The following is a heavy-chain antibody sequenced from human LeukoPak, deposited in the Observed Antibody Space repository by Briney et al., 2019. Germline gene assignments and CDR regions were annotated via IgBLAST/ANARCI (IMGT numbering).Heavy chain of an antibody. Sequence: SETLSLTCAVYGGSFSGYYWSWIRQPPGKGLEGIGEINHSGSTNYNPSLKSRVTISVDTSKHQFSLKLSSVTAADTAVYYCARGGYSGYGKPFDYWGQGTLVTVSS. V-gene: IGHV4-34*01. CDR2: INHSGST. CDR3: ARGGYSGYGKPFDY. J-gene: IGHJ4*02. CDR1: GGSFSGYY. D-gene: IGHD5-12*01.